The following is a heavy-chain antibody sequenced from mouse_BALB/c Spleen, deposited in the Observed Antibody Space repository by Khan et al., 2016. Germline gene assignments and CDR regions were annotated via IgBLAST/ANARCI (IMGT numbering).Heavy chain of an antibody. CDR1: GYSITSGYA. J-gene: IGHJ2*01. CDR2: INSSGST. CDR3: ARDYYGSSFFDY. V-gene: IGHV3-2*02. Sequence: EVQLQESGPGLVKPSQSLSLTCTVTGYSITSGYAWNWIRQFPGNKLEWMGYINSSGSTTYNPSLKSQISITRDPSKNQFFLQLKSVTTEDTATYYCARDYYGSSFFDYWGQGTTLTVSS. D-gene: IGHD1-1*01.